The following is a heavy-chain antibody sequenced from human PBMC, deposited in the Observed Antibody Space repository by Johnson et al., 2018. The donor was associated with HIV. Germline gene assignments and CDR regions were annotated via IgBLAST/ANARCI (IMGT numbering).Heavy chain of an antibody. CDR1: GFTFNSYA. J-gene: IGHJ3*02. CDR2: ISYAGSNK. Sequence: QVQLVESGGGVVQPGGSLRLSCAASGFTFNSYAMHWVRQAPGKGLEWVAVISYAGSNKYYADSVKGRFTISRENSKNTLYLQINSLRAEDTAVYYCARDRDRSGSYAAFDIWGQGTMVTVSS. D-gene: IGHD1-26*01. CDR3: ARDRDRSGSYAAFDI. V-gene: IGHV3-30*04.